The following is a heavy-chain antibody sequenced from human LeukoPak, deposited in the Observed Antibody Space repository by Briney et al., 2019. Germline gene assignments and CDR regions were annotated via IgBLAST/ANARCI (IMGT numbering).Heavy chain of an antibody. CDR3: AGMDHFDY. D-gene: IGHD1-14*01. V-gene: IGHV3-7*01. Sequence: PGGSLRLSCAASGFTFSSSWMAWVRQAPGKGLEWVANIKHDGNEKYYVDSVKGRFTISRDNAKNSLYLGMNSLRADDTAVYYCAGMDHFDYWGQGTLVTVSS. J-gene: IGHJ4*02. CDR2: IKHDGNEK. CDR1: GFTFSSSW.